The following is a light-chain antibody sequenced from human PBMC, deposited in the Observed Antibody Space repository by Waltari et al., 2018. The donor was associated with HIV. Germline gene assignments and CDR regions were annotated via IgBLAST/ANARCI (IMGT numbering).Light chain of an antibody. CDR3: LQAHSFPRT. Sequence: DIQITQSPSSVSASVGDRVTITCRARQGVSVWLDWYQRRPGKAPKLLIQKTSRLYSGVPSRFSGSGSGSEFTLTINNLQPEDLATYYCLQAHSFPRTFGPGTTVEI. J-gene: IGKJ3*01. CDR1: QGVSVW. CDR2: KTS. V-gene: IGKV1-12*01.